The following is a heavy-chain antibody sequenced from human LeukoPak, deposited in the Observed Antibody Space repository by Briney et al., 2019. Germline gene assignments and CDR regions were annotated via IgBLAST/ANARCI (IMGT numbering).Heavy chain of an antibody. V-gene: IGHV4-61*02. CDR3: AGGQWELLHDY. CDR2: IYTSGST. J-gene: IGHJ4*02. CDR1: GGSISSGSYY. D-gene: IGHD1-26*01. Sequence: SQTLSLTCTVSGGSISSGSYYWSWIRQPAGKGLEWIGRIYTSGSTNYNPSLKSRVTISVDTSKNQFSLKLSSVTAADTAVYYCAGGQWELLHDYWGQGTLVIVSS.